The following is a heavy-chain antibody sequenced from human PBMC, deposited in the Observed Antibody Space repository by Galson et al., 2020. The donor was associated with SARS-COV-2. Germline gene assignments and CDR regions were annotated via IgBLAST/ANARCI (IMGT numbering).Heavy chain of an antibody. CDR1: GGSISGYS. V-gene: IGHV4-59*08. Sequence: SQTLSLTCTDSGGSISGYSWSYIRHPPRKGLEWTGYVHYTGNTNYNPSLKSRVTLSVDTSKSQFSLKLTSATAADTAVYYCARHLGGASLFDYWGPGTLVTVSS. CDR3: ARHLGGASLFDY. D-gene: IGHD1-26*01. J-gene: IGHJ4*02. CDR2: VHYTGNT.